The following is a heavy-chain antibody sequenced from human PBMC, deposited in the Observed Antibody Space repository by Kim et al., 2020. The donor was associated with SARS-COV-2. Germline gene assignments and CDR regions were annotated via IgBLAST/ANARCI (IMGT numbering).Heavy chain of an antibody. CDR3: ARQKSRDSGTIYYYGMDV. CDR1: GYKFSNYW. J-gene: IGHJ6*02. D-gene: IGHD3-10*01. Sequence: GESLKISCQGSGYKFSNYWITWVRQMPGKGPEWMGRIDPSDSYTNYNPSFQGHVTISADKSSRTAYLHWSSLQASDTSMYYCARQKSRDSGTIYYYGMDVWGQGTTVTVSS. V-gene: IGHV5-10-1*01. CDR2: IDPSDSYT.